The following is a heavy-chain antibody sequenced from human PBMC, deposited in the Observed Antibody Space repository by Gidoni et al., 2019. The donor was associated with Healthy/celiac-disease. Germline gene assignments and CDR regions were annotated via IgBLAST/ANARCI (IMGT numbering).Heavy chain of an antibody. V-gene: IGHV3-21*01. Sequence: EVQLVESGGGLVKPGGSLRLSFAASGFTVSSCSMNWVRQAPGKGLEWVPSISRSSSYIYYADSVKGRFTISRDNAKNSLYLQMNSLRAEDTAVYYCARDSPPYYDFWSVSYYYYGMDVWGQGTTVTVSS. D-gene: IGHD3-3*01. CDR1: GFTVSSCS. CDR3: ARDSPPYYDFWSVSYYYYGMDV. J-gene: IGHJ6*02. CDR2: ISRSSSYI.